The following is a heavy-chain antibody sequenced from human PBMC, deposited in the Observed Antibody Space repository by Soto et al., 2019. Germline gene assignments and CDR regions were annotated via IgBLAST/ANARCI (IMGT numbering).Heavy chain of an antibody. D-gene: IGHD6-19*01. J-gene: IGHJ4*02. V-gene: IGHV4-34*01. CDR2: INHSGST. CDR3: ARIRRWLAPMYYFDY. Sequence: TLSLTCAVYGGSFSGYYWSWIRQPPGKGLEWIGEINHSGSTNYNPSLKSRVTISVDASKNQFSLKLSSVTAADTAVYYCARIRRWLAPMYYFDYWGQGTLVTVSS. CDR1: GGSFSGYY.